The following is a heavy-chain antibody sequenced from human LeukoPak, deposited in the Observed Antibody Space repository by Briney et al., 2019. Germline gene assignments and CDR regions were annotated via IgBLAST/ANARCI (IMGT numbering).Heavy chain of an antibody. CDR3: VTQRGHELGYFNF. D-gene: IGHD5-12*01. CDR2: KFSHDGST. J-gene: IGHJ4*02. V-gene: IGHV1-46*02. CDR1: GYSFNSHH. Sequence: ASVKVSCKTSGYSFNSHHVHWVRQAPGQGLEWMGVKFSHDGSTSNTQKFQGRITMTRDTSTSTVYMELSSLRSEDTAVYYCVTQRGHELGYFNFWGQGTLVTVSS.